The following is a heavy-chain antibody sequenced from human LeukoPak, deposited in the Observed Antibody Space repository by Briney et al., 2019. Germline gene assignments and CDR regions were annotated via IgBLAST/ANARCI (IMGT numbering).Heavy chain of an antibody. V-gene: IGHV1-8*01. J-gene: IGHJ4*02. D-gene: IGHD3-22*01. CDR1: GYTFTSYD. CDR2: MNPNSGNT. Sequence: GASVKVSCKASGYTFTSYDINWVRQATGQGLEWMGWMNPNSGNTGYAQKFQGRVTMTRNTSISTAYMELSSLRSEDTAVYYCARGPQTYYYDSSGYYFFDYWGQGTLVTVSS. CDR3: ARGPQTYYYDSSGYYFFDY.